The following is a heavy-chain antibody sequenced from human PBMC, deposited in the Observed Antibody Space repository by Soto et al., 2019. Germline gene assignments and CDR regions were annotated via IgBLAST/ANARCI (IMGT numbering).Heavy chain of an antibody. Sequence: SETLSLTCTVSGGSISNNTYYWDWIRRPPGKGLEWIGTIYFSERTYYNPSLKSRVTISVDTSKNQFSLKLSSVTAADTAVYYCARHGAAAAAGRWFDPWGQGTLVTVSS. CDR2: IYFSERT. D-gene: IGHD6-13*01. CDR1: GGSISNNTYY. V-gene: IGHV4-39*01. J-gene: IGHJ5*02. CDR3: ARHGAAAAAGRWFDP.